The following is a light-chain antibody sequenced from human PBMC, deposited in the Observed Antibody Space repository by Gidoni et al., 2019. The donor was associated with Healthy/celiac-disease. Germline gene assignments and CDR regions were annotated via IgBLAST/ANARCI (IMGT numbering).Light chain of an antibody. CDR2: GAS. CDR1: QSVSSSY. Sequence: IVLTQSPGTLSLSPGERATLSCRASQSVSSSYLAWYQQTPGKAPRLLIYGASSRATGIPDRFSGSGSGTDFTLTISRLEPEDFAVYYCQQYGSSRWTFGQGTKVEIK. J-gene: IGKJ1*01. V-gene: IGKV3-20*01. CDR3: QQYGSSRWT.